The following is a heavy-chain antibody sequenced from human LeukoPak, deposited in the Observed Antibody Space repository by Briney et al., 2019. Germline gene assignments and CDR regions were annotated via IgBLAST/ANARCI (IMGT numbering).Heavy chain of an antibody. V-gene: IGHV1-3*01. CDR3: AGVDYYDSSGFPS. J-gene: IGHJ5*02. Sequence: GASVKVSCKASGYTFTTYIIHWARQAPGQRLECMGWINADNGNTEYSQKFQGRVTITRDTSASTAYMELSSLRSEDTAVYYCAGVDYYDSSGFPSWGQGTLVTVSS. CDR1: GYTFTTYI. D-gene: IGHD3-22*01. CDR2: INADNGNT.